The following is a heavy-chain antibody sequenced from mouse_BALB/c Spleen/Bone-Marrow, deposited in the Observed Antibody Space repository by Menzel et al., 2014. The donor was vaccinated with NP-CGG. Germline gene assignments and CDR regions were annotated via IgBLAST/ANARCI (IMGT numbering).Heavy chain of an antibody. D-gene: IGHD1-1*01. J-gene: IGHJ2*01. CDR1: GFNIKDYY. Sequence: VQLQQSGAELVRPGALVKMSCKASGFNIKDYYMHWVIQRPEQGLEWIGWIDPENGNTIYDPKFQGKASITADTSSNTAYLQLSSLTSEDTAVYYCARRYGSSFDYWGQGTTLTVSS. CDR2: IDPENGNT. V-gene: IGHV14-1*02. CDR3: ARRYGSSFDY.